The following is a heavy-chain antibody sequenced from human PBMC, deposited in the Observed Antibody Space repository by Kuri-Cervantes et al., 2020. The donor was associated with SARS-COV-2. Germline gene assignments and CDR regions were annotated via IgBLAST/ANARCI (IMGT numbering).Heavy chain of an antibody. D-gene: IGHD1-26*01. V-gene: IGHV3-23*01. CDR3: AKDKWELLFQPLDAFDI. J-gene: IGHJ3*02. CDR1: GFTFSSSA. Sequence: GGSLRLSCAASGFTFSSSAMSWVRQAPGKGLEWVSDISGSGDNTYYADSVKGRFTISRDNSKNTLYLQMNSLRAEDTAVYYCAKDKWELLFQPLDAFDIWGQGTMVTVSS. CDR2: ISGSGDNT.